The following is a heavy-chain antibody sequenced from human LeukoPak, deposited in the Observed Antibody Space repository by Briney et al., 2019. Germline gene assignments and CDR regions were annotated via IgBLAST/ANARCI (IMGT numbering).Heavy chain of an antibody. CDR1: GFTFSSYW. D-gene: IGHD3-3*01. CDR3: ARDTSSLGPAYDFWSGYYLLYYGMDV. V-gene: IGHV3-7*01. J-gene: IGHJ6*02. Sequence: GGSLRLSCAASGFTFSSYWMGWVRQAPGKGLEWVANIKQDGSEKYYVDSVKGRFTISRDNAKNSLHLQMNSLRAEDTAVYYCARDTSSLGPAYDFWSGYYLLYYGMDVWGQGTTVTVSS. CDR2: IKQDGSEK.